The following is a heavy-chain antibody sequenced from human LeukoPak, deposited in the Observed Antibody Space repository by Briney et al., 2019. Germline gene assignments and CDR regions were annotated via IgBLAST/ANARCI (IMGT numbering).Heavy chain of an antibody. Sequence: SETLSLTCTVSGGSISSSSYYWGWIRQPPGKGLEWIGSIYYSGSTYYNPSLKSRVTISVDTSKNQFSLKLSSVTAADTAVYYCASQVLRYFDWATKFDYWGQGTLVTVSS. CDR1: GGSISSSSYY. J-gene: IGHJ4*02. CDR2: IYYSGST. CDR3: ASQVLRYFDWATKFDY. V-gene: IGHV4-39*01. D-gene: IGHD3-9*01.